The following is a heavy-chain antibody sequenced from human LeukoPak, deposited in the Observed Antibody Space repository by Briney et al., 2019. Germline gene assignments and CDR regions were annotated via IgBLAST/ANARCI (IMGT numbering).Heavy chain of an antibody. Sequence: GGSLRLSCAASGFTFSSYEMNWVRQAPGKGLEWVSYISSSGSTIYYADSVKGRFTISRDNAKNSLYLQMNSLRAEDTAVYYCVRETPGAFNNWGQGTMVTGSS. CDR1: GFTFSSYE. CDR2: ISSSGSTI. V-gene: IGHV3-48*03. J-gene: IGHJ3*02. CDR3: VRETPGAFNN.